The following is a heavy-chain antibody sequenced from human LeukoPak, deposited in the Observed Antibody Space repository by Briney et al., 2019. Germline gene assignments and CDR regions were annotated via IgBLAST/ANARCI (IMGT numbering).Heavy chain of an antibody. D-gene: IGHD3-22*01. Sequence: GGSLRLSCAASGFTFTTYSMNWVRQAPGKGLEWVSYISSSGTYIYYADSVKGRFTISRNNTKSSLYLLMNSVRAEDTAVYFCTRGDVSYCDSIDYYPTQGPENWGRGALVTVSS. V-gene: IGHV3-21*01. CDR2: ISSSGTYI. CDR3: TRGDVSYCDSIDYYPTQGPEN. CDR1: GFTFTTYS. J-gene: IGHJ1*01.